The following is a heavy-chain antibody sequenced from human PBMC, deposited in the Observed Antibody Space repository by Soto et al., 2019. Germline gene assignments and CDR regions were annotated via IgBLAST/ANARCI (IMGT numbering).Heavy chain of an antibody. CDR3: AITYYDFWSGYFPNDYGMDV. Sequence: GGSLRLSCAASGFTFSSYGMHWVRQAPGKGLEWVAVIWYDGSNKYYADSVKGRFTISRDNSKNTLYLQMNSLRAEDTAVYYCAITYYDFWSGYFPNDYGMDVWGQGTTVTVSS. J-gene: IGHJ6*02. CDR2: IWYDGSNK. V-gene: IGHV3-33*01. CDR1: GFTFSSYG. D-gene: IGHD3-3*01.